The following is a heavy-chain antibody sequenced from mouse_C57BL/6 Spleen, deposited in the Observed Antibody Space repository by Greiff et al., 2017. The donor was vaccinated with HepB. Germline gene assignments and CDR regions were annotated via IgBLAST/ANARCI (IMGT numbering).Heavy chain of an antibody. J-gene: IGHJ4*01. CDR1: GYSITSGYY. V-gene: IGHV3-6*01. Sequence: EVKLLESGPGLVKPSQSLSLTCSVTGYSITSGYYWNWIRQFPGNKLEWMGYISYDGSNNYNPSLKNRISITRDTSKNQFFLKLNSVTTEDTATYYCARERNYYGSFMDYWGQGTSVTVSS. D-gene: IGHD1-1*01. CDR3: ARERNYYGSFMDY. CDR2: ISYDGSN.